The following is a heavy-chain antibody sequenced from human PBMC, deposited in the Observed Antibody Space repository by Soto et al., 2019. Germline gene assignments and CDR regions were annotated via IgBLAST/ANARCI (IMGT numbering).Heavy chain of an antibody. CDR2: IWYDGSNK. J-gene: IGHJ6*03. Sequence: GGSLRLSCAASGFTFSSYGMHWVRQAPGKGLEWVAVIWYDGSNKYYADSVKGRFTISRDNSKNTLYLQMNSLRAEDTAVYYCAREVYDILTESYYYYMDVWGKGTTVTVSS. D-gene: IGHD3-9*01. CDR3: AREVYDILTESYYYYMDV. CDR1: GFTFSSYG. V-gene: IGHV3-33*01.